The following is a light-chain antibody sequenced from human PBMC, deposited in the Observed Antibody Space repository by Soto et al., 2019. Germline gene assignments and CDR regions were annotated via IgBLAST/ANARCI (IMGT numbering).Light chain of an antibody. CDR1: EGTNNF. CDR3: QHYNSYSEA. J-gene: IGKJ1*01. Sequence: IQLAQSPSSLSASVGGRVTITCRASEGTNNFLAWYQQKPGKAPQLLIYGASTLQSGVPSRFSGSGSGTEFTLTISSLQPDDFATYYCQHYNSYSEAFGQGTKVDIK. V-gene: IGKV1-9*01. CDR2: GAS.